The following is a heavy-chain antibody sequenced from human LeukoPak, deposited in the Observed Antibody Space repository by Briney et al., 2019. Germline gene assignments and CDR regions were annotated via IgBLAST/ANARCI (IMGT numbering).Heavy chain of an antibody. J-gene: IGHJ4*02. V-gene: IGHV3-21*01. CDR1: GFTFSSYS. D-gene: IGHD3-22*01. CDR3: ARSDHYYDIKAHDY. Sequence: GGSLRLSCAASGFTFSSYSMNWVRQAPGKGLEWVSSISSSGSYIYYADSVKGRFTISRDNAKNSLYLQMNSLRAEDTAVYYCARSDHYYDIKAHDYWGQGTLVTVSS. CDR2: ISSSGSYI.